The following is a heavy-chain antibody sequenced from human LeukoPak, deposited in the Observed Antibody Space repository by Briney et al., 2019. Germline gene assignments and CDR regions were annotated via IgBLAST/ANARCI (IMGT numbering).Heavy chain of an antibody. CDR3: ARVASRTYGDYFDY. CDR1: GFTFSRYE. J-gene: IGHJ4*02. Sequence: AGGSLRLSCAASGFTFSRYEMNWVRQAPGKGLEWVSGINWNGGSTVYADSVKGRFTISRDNAKNSLYLQMNSLRAEDTAFYYCARVASRTYGDYFDYWGQGTLVTVSS. D-gene: IGHD4-17*01. V-gene: IGHV3-20*04. CDR2: INWNGGST.